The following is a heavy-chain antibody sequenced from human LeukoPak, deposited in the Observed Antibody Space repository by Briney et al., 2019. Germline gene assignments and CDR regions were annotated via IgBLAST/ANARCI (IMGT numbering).Heavy chain of an antibody. V-gene: IGHV3-74*01. CDR2: INSDGSST. J-gene: IGHJ4*02. CDR3: AKVLGGLWPGIDY. Sequence: PGGSLRLSCAASGFTFSSYGMHWVRQAPGKGPVWVSRINSDGSSTRYADSVTGRFTISRDNAKNTVYLQMNSLRAEDTAVYYCAKVLGGLWPGIDYWGQGTVVTVSS. CDR1: GFTFSSYG. D-gene: IGHD2-15*01.